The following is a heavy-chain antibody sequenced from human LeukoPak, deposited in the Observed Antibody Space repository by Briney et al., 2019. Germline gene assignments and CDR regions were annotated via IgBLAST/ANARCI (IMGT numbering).Heavy chain of an antibody. J-gene: IGHJ4*02. CDR1: GFTFSDYY. Sequence: EPGGSLGLSCAVSGFTFSDYYMSWIRQAPGKGLEWVSYISSSSSYTNYADSVKGRFTISRDNAKNSLYLQMNSLRAEDTAVYYCARVVDYYFDYWGQGTLVTVSS. D-gene: IGHD3-9*01. CDR3: ARVVDYYFDY. V-gene: IGHV3-11*06. CDR2: ISSSSSYT.